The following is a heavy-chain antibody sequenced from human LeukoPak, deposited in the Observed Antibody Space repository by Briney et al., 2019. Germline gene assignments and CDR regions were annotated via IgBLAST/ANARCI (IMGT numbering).Heavy chain of an antibody. J-gene: IGHJ4*02. CDR2: IYTSGST. V-gene: IGHV4-4*07. CDR1: GGSISSYY. Sequence: SETLSLTCTVSGGSISSYYWSWIRQPAGKGLEWIGRIYTSGSTNYNPSLKSRVTMSVDTSKNQFSLRLSSVTAADTAVYYCARSSRSWSTFDNWGQGTLVTVSS. D-gene: IGHD2-2*01. CDR3: ARSSRSWSTFDN.